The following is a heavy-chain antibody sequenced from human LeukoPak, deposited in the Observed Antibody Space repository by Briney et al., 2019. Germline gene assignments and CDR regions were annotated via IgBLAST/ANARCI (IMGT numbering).Heavy chain of an antibody. D-gene: IGHD3-22*01. J-gene: IGHJ4*02. V-gene: IGHV1-69*13. CDR3: ATTPHQTDYYYDSSGYYLYFDY. CDR2: IIPIFGTA. Sequence: ASVKVSCKASGGTLSSYAISWVRQAPGQGLEWMGGIIPIFGTANYAQKFQGRVTITADESTSTAYMELSSLRSEDTAVYYCATTPHQTDYYYDSSGYYLYFDYWGQGTLVTVSS. CDR1: GGTLSSYA.